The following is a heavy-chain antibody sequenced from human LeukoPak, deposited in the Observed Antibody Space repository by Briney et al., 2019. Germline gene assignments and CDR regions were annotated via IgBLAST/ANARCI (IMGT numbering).Heavy chain of an antibody. CDR1: GFTFSDYY. D-gene: IGHD5-24*01. CDR3: AKGMGSPVDY. V-gene: IGHV3-7*01. J-gene: IGHJ4*02. CDR2: IKQDGSEK. Sequence: RGSLRLSCAASGFTFSDYYMSWIRQAPGKGLEWVANIKQDGSEKYYVDSVKGRFTISRDNTNNSLYLQMNSLRAEDTAVYYCAKGMGSPVDYWGQGTLVTVSS.